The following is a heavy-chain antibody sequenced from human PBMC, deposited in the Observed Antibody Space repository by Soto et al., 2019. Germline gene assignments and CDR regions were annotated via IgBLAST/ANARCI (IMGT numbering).Heavy chain of an antibody. Sequence: PGGSLRLSCAASGFSFSSYGMHWVRQAPGKGLDWVAVIWYDGSNKYYAESVKGRFTTSRDNSKNTLYVQMNSLTVEDTAVYYCARAQYTGSYFDACDVWGQGTMVTVSS. D-gene: IGHD1-26*01. CDR3: ARAQYTGSYFDACDV. V-gene: IGHV3-33*03. CDR1: GFSFSSYG. CDR2: IWYDGSNK. J-gene: IGHJ3*01.